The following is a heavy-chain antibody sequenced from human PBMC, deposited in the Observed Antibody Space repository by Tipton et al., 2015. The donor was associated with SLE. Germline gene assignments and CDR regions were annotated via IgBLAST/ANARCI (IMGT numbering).Heavy chain of an antibody. Sequence: GSLRLSCSASGFTFNNYPMTWVRQAPGKGLEFVSGISGSALSTYYPDSVKGRFTISRDSSKSTLYLQINSLSDEDSAIYYCARGRHSSGLYYFDFWGQGTLVTVSS. CDR1: GFTFNNYP. V-gene: IGHV3-23*01. CDR2: ISGSALST. CDR3: ARGRHSSGLYYFDF. J-gene: IGHJ4*02. D-gene: IGHD3-22*01.